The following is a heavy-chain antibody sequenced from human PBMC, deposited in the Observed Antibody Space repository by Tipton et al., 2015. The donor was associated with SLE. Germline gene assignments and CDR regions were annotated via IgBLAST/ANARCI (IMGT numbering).Heavy chain of an antibody. CDR1: GFTFSDYY. Sequence: SLRLSCAASGFTFSDYYMSWIRQAPGKGLEWVSYISSSSSYTNYADSVKGRFTISRDNSKNTLYLQMNSLRAEDTAVYYCAKDQSIGAGFDYWGQGTLVTVSS. J-gene: IGHJ4*02. CDR2: ISSSSSYT. CDR3: AKDQSIGAGFDY. V-gene: IGHV3-11*06.